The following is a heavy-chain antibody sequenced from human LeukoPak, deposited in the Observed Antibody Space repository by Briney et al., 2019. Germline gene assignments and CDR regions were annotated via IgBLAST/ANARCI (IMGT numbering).Heavy chain of an antibody. D-gene: IGHD6-13*01. V-gene: IGHV4-39*01. J-gene: IGHJ5*02. CDR1: GGSISSSSYY. Sequence: PSETLSLTCTVSGGSISSSSYYWGWIRQPPGKGLEWIGSIYYSGSTYYNPSLKSRVTISVDTSKNQFSLKLSSVTAAGTAVYYCARRPGIAAATNWFDPWGQGTLVTVSS. CDR3: ARRPGIAAATNWFDP. CDR2: IYYSGST.